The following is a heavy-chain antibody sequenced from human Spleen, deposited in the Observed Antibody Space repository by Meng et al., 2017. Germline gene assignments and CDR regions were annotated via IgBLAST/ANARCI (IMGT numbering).Heavy chain of an antibody. V-gene: IGHV4-38-2*01. D-gene: IGHD3-22*01. CDR3: ARVHPVSMIVVVITSTGAFDI. CDR1: GYSISSGYY. CDR2: IYHSGST. Sequence: SETLSLTCAVSGYSISSGYYWGWIRQPPGKGLEWIGSIYHSGSTYYNPSLKSRVTISVDTSKNQFSLKLSSVTAADTAVYYCARVHPVSMIVVVITSTGAFDIWGQGTMVTVSS. J-gene: IGHJ3*02.